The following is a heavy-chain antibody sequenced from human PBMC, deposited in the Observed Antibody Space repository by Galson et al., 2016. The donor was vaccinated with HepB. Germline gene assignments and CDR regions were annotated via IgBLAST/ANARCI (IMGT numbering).Heavy chain of an antibody. Sequence: SLRLSCAGSGFSFSGSGLNWVRQAPGKGLQWISYISSSIATIYYADSVRGPFTISRDNAKNSVYLQMSNLRDEDTGVYYCAKELVRSAFDIWGQGTMVIVSS. V-gene: IGHV3-48*02. D-gene: IGHD1-26*01. CDR2: ISSSIATI. J-gene: IGHJ3*02. CDR3: AKELVRSAFDI. CDR1: GFSFSGSG.